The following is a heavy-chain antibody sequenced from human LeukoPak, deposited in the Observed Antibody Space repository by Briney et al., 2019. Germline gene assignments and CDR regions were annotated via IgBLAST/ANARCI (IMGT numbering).Heavy chain of an antibody. D-gene: IGHD3-16*01. V-gene: IGHV4-59*01. CDR1: GFTFSSYA. CDR3: AREHSVGGGLDAFDM. J-gene: IGHJ3*02. CDR2: VYSIGRT. Sequence: PGGSLRLSCAASGFTFSSYAMSWVRQAPGKGLEWIGYVYSIGRTNSNPTLRSRVTISVDTSKNQFSLRLTSVTAADTAVYYCAREHSVGGGLDAFDMWGQGTMVTVSS.